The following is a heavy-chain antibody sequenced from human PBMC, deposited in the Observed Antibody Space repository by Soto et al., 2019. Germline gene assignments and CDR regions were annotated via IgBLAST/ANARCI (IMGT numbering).Heavy chain of an antibody. CDR1: GFTFSSYW. CDR2: IKQDGSEK. CDR3: ARFYYDSSGYLPSPYYYYYGMDV. V-gene: IGHV3-7*04. J-gene: IGHJ6*02. Sequence: GGSQRLSSAASGFTFSSYWMSWVRQAPGKGLEWVANIKQDGSEKYYVDSVKGRFTISRDNAKNSLYLQMNSLRAEDTAVYYYARFYYDSSGYLPSPYYYYYGMDVWGQGTTVTVSS. D-gene: IGHD3-22*01.